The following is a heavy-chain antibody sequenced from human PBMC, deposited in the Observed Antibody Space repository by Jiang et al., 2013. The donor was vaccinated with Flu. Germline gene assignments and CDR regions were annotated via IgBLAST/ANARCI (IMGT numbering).Heavy chain of an antibody. Sequence: GAEVKKPGASVKVSCKASGCTFTRYYVNWVRQAPGQGLEWMGIINPSGGGTNYAQKFQGRVTMTRDTSTNTVYMELSSLTSEDTAFYYCARSDSCGGDCYFLDYWGQGTLVTVSS. V-gene: IGHV1-46*01. CDR3: ARSDSCGGDCYFLDY. CDR2: INPSGGGT. D-gene: IGHD2-21*02. CDR1: GCTFTRYY. J-gene: IGHJ4*02.